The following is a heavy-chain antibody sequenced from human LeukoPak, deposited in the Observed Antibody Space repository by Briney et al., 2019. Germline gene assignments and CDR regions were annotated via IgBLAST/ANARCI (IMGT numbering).Heavy chain of an antibody. CDR1: GFTFNSYW. CDR3: ARAGAHYLQYYMDV. J-gene: IGHJ6*03. Sequence: PGGSLRLSCAASGFTFNSYWMSWVRQAPGKGLERVANIKQDGREKYYVDSVKGRFTISRDNAKNSLYLQMNSLRAEDTAVYYCARAGAHYLQYYMDVWGKGTTVTVSS. D-gene: IGHD3-10*01. CDR2: IKQDGREK. V-gene: IGHV3-7*01.